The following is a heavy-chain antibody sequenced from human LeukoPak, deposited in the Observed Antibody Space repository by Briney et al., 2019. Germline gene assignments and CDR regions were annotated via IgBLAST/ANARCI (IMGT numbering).Heavy chain of an antibody. J-gene: IGHJ4*02. CDR3: ARDLAVAGTEDNYFDY. Sequence: SQTLSLTCAISGDSVSSNSAAWNWIRQSPSRGLEWLGRTYYRSKWYNDYAVSVKSRITINPDTSKNQFSLQLNSVTAADTAVYYCARDLAVAGTEDNYFDYWGQGTLVTVSS. CDR1: GDSVSSNSAA. V-gene: IGHV6-1*01. D-gene: IGHD6-19*01. CDR2: TYYRSKWYN.